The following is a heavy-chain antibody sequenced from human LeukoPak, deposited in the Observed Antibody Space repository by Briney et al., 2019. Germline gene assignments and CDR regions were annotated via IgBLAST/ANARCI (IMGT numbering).Heavy chain of an antibody. D-gene: IGHD3-22*01. CDR3: ARRLTTPMTTYWYFDL. CDR2: INDCGST. J-gene: IGHJ2*01. CDR1: LVAISISSYY. V-gene: IGHV4-39*01. Sequence: SQTLSLTPTVSLVAISISSYYSGWVRQPPRKRLEWVGGINDCGSTCYNPSLKGRVAISVDASRNQLYLKLSSVTATDTAVFYCARRLTTPMTTYWYFDLWGRGTLVTVSS.